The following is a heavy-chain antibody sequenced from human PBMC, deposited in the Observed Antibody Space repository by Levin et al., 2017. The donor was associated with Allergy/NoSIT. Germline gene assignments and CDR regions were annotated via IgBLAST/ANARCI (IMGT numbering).Heavy chain of an antibody. Sequence: GGSLRLSCEASRFTFYSFAMTWFRQAPGRGLEWVSTISHSGATPYYADSVKGRFTISRDNSKNTLYLQMNSLRAEDTAVYYCAKDCSGGTCSSGAFDIWGQGTMVTVSS. D-gene: IGHD2-15*01. CDR2: ISHSGATP. CDR3: AKDCSGGTCSSGAFDI. J-gene: IGHJ3*02. V-gene: IGHV3-23*01. CDR1: RFTFYSFA.